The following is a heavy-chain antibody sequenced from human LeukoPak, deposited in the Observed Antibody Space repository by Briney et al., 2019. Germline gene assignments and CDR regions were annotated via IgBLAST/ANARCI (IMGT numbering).Heavy chain of an antibody. J-gene: IGHJ3*02. Sequence: VASVKVSCKASGGTFSSYAISWVRQAPGQGLEWMGGIIPIFGTANYAQKFQGRVTITADESTSTAYMELSSLRSEDTAVYYCAREKGPQIYQRAFDIWGQGTMVTVSS. CDR2: IIPIFGTA. D-gene: IGHD2-2*01. CDR1: GGTFSSYA. V-gene: IGHV1-69*13. CDR3: AREKGPQIYQRAFDI.